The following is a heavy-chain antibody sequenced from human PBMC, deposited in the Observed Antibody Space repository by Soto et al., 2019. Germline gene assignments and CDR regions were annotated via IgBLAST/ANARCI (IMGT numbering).Heavy chain of an antibody. CDR3: ARAITTEWYFDL. CDR1: GFTVSSNY. CDR2: IYSGGST. V-gene: IGHV3-66*01. Sequence: GGSLRLSCAASGFTVSSNYMSWVRQAPGKGLEWVSVIYSGGSTYYADSVKGRFTISRDNSKNTLYLQMNSLRAEDTAVYYCARAITTEWYFDLWGRGTLVTVSS. D-gene: IGHD3-3*01. J-gene: IGHJ2*01.